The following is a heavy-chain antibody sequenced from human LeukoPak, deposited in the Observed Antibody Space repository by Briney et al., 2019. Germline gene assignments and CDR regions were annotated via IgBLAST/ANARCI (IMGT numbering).Heavy chain of an antibody. J-gene: IGHJ4*02. Sequence: PGGSLRLSCAASGFTFSNYWMSWVRQAPGKGLEWVAHMNKDGSETYYVDSVKGRFTISRDNAKSSLYLQMNSLRVDDTAVYYCARDKVTYWGQGTLVTVSS. CDR1: GFTFSNYW. CDR3: ARDKVTY. V-gene: IGHV3-7*01. CDR2: MNKDGSET.